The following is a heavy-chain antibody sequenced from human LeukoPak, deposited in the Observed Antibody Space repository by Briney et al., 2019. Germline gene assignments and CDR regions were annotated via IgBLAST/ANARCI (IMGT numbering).Heavy chain of an antibody. V-gene: IGHV1-18*01. CDR1: GYTFTSYG. J-gene: IGHJ6*03. D-gene: IGHD6-6*01. Sequence: ASVKVSCKASGYTFTSYGISWVRQAPGQGLEWMGWISAYNGNTNYAQKLQGRVTMTTDTSTSTAYMELRSLRSDDTAVYYCARDLRQLVRGYYYYYMDAWGKGTTVTVSS. CDR2: ISAYNGNT. CDR3: ARDLRQLVRGYYYYYMDA.